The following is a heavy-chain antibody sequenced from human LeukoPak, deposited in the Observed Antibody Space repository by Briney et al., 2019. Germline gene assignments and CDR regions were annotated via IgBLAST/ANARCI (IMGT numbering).Heavy chain of an antibody. CDR3: ARDLSRYCISTGCYSGWFDP. V-gene: IGHV1-46*03. CDR2: INPSGGST. CDR1: GYTFTSYY. J-gene: IGHJ5*02. Sequence: ASVKVSCKASGYTFTSYYMHWVRQAPGQGLEWMGIINPSGGSTSYAQKFQGRVTITRDTSTSTVYMELSSLKSEDAAVYYCARDLSRYCISTGCYSGWFDPWGQGALVTVSS. D-gene: IGHD2-2*01.